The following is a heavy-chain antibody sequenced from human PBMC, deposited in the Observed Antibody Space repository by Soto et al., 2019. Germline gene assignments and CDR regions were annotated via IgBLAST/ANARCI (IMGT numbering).Heavy chain of an antibody. CDR2: IYSGGSA. D-gene: IGHD2-8*01. Sequence: QLQLQESGPGLVKPSETLSLTCTVSGDSITSIGNYWAWIRQPPWKGLGWVGSIYSGGSAYYHPSLKRRVTMSVDTSKHQFSLKLTSVTAADTAVYYCARGGYCTDVRCAFHWGQGNLVTVSS. CDR1: GDSITSIGNY. CDR3: ARGGYCTDVRCAFH. J-gene: IGHJ4*02. V-gene: IGHV4-39*01.